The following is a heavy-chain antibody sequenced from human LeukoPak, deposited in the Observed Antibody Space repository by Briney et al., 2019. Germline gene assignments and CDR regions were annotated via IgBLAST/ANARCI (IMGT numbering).Heavy chain of an antibody. J-gene: IGHJ4*02. CDR1: GYSISSGYY. CDR3: ARSSHVDTAMDPFDY. Sequence: PSETLSLTCTVSGYSISSGYYWAWIRQPPGKGLEWIGSIYYSGSTYYNPSLKSRVTISVDTSKNQFSLKLSSVTAADTAVYYCARSSHVDTAMDPFDYWGQGTLVTVSS. V-gene: IGHV4-38-2*02. D-gene: IGHD5-18*01. CDR2: IYYSGST.